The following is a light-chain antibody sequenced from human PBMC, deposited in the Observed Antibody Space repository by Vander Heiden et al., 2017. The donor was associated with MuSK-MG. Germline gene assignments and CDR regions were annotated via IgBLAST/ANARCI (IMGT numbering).Light chain of an antibody. V-gene: IGLV1-47*01. Sequence: QSLLTQPPSASGTPGQWVSISCSGSTSNIGNNYVSWYQSLPGTAPTLLIYRDHQRPSGVPDRFSASKSRTSASLAISGLRSEDEADYYCEAWDDSRSGPIFGGGTKLTVL. J-gene: IGLJ2*01. CDR1: TSNIGNNY. CDR3: EAWDDSRSGPI. CDR2: RDH.